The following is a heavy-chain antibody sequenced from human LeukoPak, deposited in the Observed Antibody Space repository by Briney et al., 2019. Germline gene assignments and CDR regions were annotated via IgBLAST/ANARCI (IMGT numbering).Heavy chain of an antibody. V-gene: IGHV1-8*01. Sequence: ASVKVSCKASGYTFTSYDINWVRQATGQGLEWMGWMNPNNGNTGYAQKFQGRVTMTRSTAIRTAYMELSSLRIDDTAVYYCARVPPGGDRFDPWGQGTLVTVSS. CDR3: ARVPPGGDRFDP. CDR2: MNPNNGNT. CDR1: GYTFTSYD. J-gene: IGHJ5*02. D-gene: IGHD3-16*01.